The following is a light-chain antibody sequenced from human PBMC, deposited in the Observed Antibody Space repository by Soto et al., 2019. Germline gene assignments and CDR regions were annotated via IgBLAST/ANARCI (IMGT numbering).Light chain of an antibody. CDR2: GAS. V-gene: IGKV3-15*01. J-gene: IGKJ1*01. CDR3: QQYNNLPRT. CDR1: QSVSSN. Sequence: IVVTQSPATLSVSPGERATLSCRASQSVSSNLAWYQQKPGQAPRLLIYGASTRATGIPARFSGSGSGTEFTLTISSLQSEDFAVYYCQQYNNLPRTFGQGTKVDI.